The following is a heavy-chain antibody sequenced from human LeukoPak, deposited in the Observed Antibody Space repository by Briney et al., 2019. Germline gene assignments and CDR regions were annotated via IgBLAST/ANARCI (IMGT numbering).Heavy chain of an antibody. Sequence: LRLSCAASGFTFSSYAMHWVRQAPGKGLEWGAVISYDGSNKYYADSVKGRFTISRDNSKNTLYLQMNSLRAEDTAVYYCARDRGAVAGIGTLDYRGQGTLVTVSS. CDR1: GFTFSSYA. J-gene: IGHJ4*02. CDR3: ARDRGAVAGIGTLDY. CDR2: ISYDGSNK. D-gene: IGHD6-19*01. V-gene: IGHV3-30-3*01.